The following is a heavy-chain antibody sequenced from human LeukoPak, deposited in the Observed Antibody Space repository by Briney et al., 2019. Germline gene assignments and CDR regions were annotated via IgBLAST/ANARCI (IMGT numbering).Heavy chain of an antibody. J-gene: IGHJ4*02. D-gene: IGHD2-2*01. Sequence: PGMSLRLSCAASGFSLSNYGVHWVRQAPGKGLEWVTVIWYDGSNRYYADSVKGRITVSRDTSRNTLDLEINSLRVDDTAIYYCARGTGAKRYYFDLWGQGIMVTVSS. V-gene: IGHV3-33*01. CDR3: ARGTGAKRYYFDL. CDR1: GFSLSNYG. CDR2: IWYDGSNR.